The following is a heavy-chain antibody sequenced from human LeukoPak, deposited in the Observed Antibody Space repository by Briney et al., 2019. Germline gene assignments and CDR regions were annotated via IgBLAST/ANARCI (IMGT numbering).Heavy chain of an antibody. D-gene: IGHD1-14*01. Sequence: PGGSLRLSCVASGFTLSDYGMSWVRQAPGKGLEWVSHISAGGGTTYFADSVKGRFTISRDNSKSTLYLQMYRLSAEDTAVYHCAKAEGSGNQPFDYWGQGTLVTVSS. CDR3: AKAEGSGNQPFDY. V-gene: IGHV3-23*01. CDR2: ISAGGGTT. J-gene: IGHJ4*02. CDR1: GFTLSDYG.